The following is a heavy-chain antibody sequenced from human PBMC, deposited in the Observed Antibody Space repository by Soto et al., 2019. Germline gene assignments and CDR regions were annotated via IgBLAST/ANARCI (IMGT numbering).Heavy chain of an antibody. D-gene: IGHD3-3*01. V-gene: IGHV3-30*18. CDR2: ISYDGSNK. CDR3: AKDGDFWSGSYGMDV. Sequence: GGSLRLSRAASGFTFRSYGMHWVRQAPGKGLEWVAVISYDGSNKYYADSVKGRFTISRDNSKNTLYLQMNSLRAEDTAVYYCAKDGDFWSGSYGMDVWGQGTTVTVSS. J-gene: IGHJ6*02. CDR1: GFTFRSYG.